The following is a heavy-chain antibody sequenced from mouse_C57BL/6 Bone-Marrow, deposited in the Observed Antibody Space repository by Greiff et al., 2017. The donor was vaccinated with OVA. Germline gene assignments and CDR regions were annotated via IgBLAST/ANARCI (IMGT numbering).Heavy chain of an antibody. J-gene: IGHJ2*01. D-gene: IGHD2-3*01. CDR2: IYPGGGYT. Sequence: VQLQQSGAELVRPGPSVKMSCKASGYTFTTYWIGGAKQRPGHGLEWIGDIYPGGGYTNYNEKFKGKATLTADKSSSTAYMQFSSLTSEDSAIYYCARSWLLLDFDYWGQGTTLTVSS. CDR3: ARSWLLLDFDY. CDR1: GYTFTTYW. V-gene: IGHV1-63*01.